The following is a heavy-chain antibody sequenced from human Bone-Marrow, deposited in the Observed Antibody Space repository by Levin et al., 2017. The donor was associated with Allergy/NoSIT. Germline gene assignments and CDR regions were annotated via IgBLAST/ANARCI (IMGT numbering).Heavy chain of an antibody. V-gene: IGHV3-48*03. CDR3: AREDNYGHDPLDY. D-gene: IGHD3-10*01. J-gene: IGHJ4*02. Sequence: PGESLKISCAASGFIITSYEMNWVRQAPGKGLEWISYITRSGSKLYYADSVKDRFTISRDSAKNSLYLQMNSLRADDTAVYYCAREDNYGHDPLDYWGQGTLVTVSS. CDR1: GFIITSYE. CDR2: ITRSGSKL.